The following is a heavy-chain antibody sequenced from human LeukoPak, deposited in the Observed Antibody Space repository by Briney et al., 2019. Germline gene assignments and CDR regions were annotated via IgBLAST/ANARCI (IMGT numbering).Heavy chain of an antibody. Sequence: GASVKVSCKASGYTFTCYDISWVRQAPGQGLEWMGWINTYNSNTNYPQKLQGRVTMTTDTSTSTAYMELRNLRSDDTAVYYCAREQKSIGSYFNYWGQGTLVTVSS. D-gene: IGHD1-26*01. CDR1: GYTFTCYD. CDR2: INTYNSNT. CDR3: AREQKSIGSYFNY. V-gene: IGHV1-18*01. J-gene: IGHJ4*02.